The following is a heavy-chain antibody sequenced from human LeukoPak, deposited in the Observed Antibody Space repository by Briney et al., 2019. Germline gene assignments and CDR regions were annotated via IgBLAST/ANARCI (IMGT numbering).Heavy chain of an antibody. CDR3: ARDSVAPAVHYYFDY. J-gene: IGHJ4*02. CDR1: GFTFSSYA. D-gene: IGHD2-2*01. CDR2: ISSDGSNK. Sequence: PGGSLRLSCAASGFTFSSYAMRWVRQAPGKGLEWVAVISSDGSNKYYADSVKGRFTISRDNSKNTLYLQMNSPRAEDTAVYYCARDSVAPAVHYYFDYWGQGTLVTVSS. V-gene: IGHV3-30*04.